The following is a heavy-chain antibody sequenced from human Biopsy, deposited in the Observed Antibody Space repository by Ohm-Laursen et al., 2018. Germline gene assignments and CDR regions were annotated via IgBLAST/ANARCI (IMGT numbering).Heavy chain of an antibody. Sequence: SLRLSCSAPGFTFTSYAMHWVRQAPGKGLEWMAVISYDGSGEYYADSLQGRFIISRDNPKNAVDLQMNSLRAEDTAVYFCARDGKRWDYSTYFSWHFDLWGRGTLVTVSS. CDR3: ARDGKRWDYSTYFSWHFDL. J-gene: IGHJ2*01. CDR1: GFTFTSYA. V-gene: IGHV3-30*03. CDR2: ISYDGSGE. D-gene: IGHD4-11*01.